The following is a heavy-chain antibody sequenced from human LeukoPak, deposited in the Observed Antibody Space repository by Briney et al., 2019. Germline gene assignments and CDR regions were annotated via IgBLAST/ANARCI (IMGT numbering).Heavy chain of an antibody. CDR3: AKVYYYHSDGSSPGYYYYYMAV. CDR1: GFTFGNYA. Sequence: GGSLRLSCAASGFTFGNYAMSWVREAPGKGLEWLSVISGSGGSTYYADSVKGRFTISRDNSKNTLYLQMNSLRAEDTAVYFCAKVYYYHSDGSSPGYYYYYMAVWGKGTTVTVSS. J-gene: IGHJ6*03. V-gene: IGHV3-23*01. D-gene: IGHD3-22*01. CDR2: ISGSGGST.